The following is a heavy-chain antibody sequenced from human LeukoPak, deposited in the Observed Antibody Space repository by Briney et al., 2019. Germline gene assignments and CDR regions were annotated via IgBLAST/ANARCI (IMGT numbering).Heavy chain of an antibody. CDR2: INPNSGGT. V-gene: IGHV1-2*02. CDR3: ATLGYCSGGSCYDFDY. J-gene: IGHJ4*02. D-gene: IGHD2-15*01. Sequence: ASVKVSCKASGYTFTGYYMHWVRQPPGQGLEWMGWINPNSGGTNYAQKFQGRVTMTRDTSISTAYMELSRLSSDDTAVYYCATLGYCSGGSCYDFDYWGQGTLLVTVSS. CDR1: GYTFTGYY.